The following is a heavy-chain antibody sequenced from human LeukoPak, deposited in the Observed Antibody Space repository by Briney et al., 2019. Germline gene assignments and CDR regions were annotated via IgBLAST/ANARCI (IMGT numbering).Heavy chain of an antibody. CDR1: GGSVSSGTYY. V-gene: IGHV4-61*01. CDR2: IYSSGVT. J-gene: IGHJ5*02. CDR3: ARATYYDSRFDP. D-gene: IGHD3-3*01. Sequence: SETLSLTCTVSGGSVSSGTYYWSWIRQPPGDGLEWIGYIYSSGVTYYYTSLKSRVTISADTSKNQFSLNLSSVTAADTAVYYCARATYYDSRFDPWGHGTLVTVSS.